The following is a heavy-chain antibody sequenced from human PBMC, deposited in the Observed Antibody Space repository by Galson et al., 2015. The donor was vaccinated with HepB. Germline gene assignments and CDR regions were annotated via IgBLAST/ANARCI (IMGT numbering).Heavy chain of an antibody. CDR3: ARHLPIEAPVHQEGGYAFDAFDI. J-gene: IGHJ3*02. D-gene: IGHD5-12*01. Sequence: QSGAEVKKPGESLKISCKGSGYSFTSYWIGWVRQMPGKGLEWMGIIYPGDSDSRYSPSFQGQVTISADKSISTAYLQWSSLKASDTAMYYCARHLPIEAPVHQEGGYAFDAFDIWGQGTTVTVSS. V-gene: IGHV5-51*01. CDR2: IYPGDSDS. CDR1: GYSFTSYW.